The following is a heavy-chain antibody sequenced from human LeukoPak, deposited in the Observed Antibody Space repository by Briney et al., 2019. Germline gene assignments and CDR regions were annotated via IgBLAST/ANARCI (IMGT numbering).Heavy chain of an antibody. CDR3: ARVGDQDTFGI. CDR2: ISGSGTI. D-gene: IGHD2-21*02. Sequence: PSETLSLTCTVSGGSIHSYWSWIRQPAGKGLEWIGRISGSGTITYNPALHRRLTISIDMYKNQFSLKLSSVTAADTAVYYCARVGDQDTFGIWGQGTMVTVSS. CDR1: GGSIHSY. V-gene: IGHV4-4*07. J-gene: IGHJ3*02.